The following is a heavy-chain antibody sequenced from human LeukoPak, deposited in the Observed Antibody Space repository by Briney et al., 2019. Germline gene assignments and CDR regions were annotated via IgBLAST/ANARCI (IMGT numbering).Heavy chain of an antibody. CDR1: GGSISSSSYY. CDR3: ARHLIGYSYVFDY. D-gene: IGHD5-18*01. V-gene: IGHV4-39*01. J-gene: IGHJ4*02. Sequence: PSETLSLTCTVSGGSISSSSYYWGWIRQPPGKGLEWIGSIYYSGSTYYNPSLKSRVTISVDTSKNQFSLKLSSVTAADTAVYYCARHLIGYSYVFDYRGQGTLVTVSS. CDR2: IYYSGST.